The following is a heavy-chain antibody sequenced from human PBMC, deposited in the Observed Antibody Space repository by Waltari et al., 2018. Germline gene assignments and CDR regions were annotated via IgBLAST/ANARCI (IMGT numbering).Heavy chain of an antibody. CDR3: ARGEGSTIFGVKYYFDY. CDR1: GGSIRRGGYY. CDR2: IYHSGST. V-gene: IGHV4-31*03. Sequence: QVQLQESGPGLVKPSQTLSLTCTVSGGSIRRGGYYWSWIRQHPGKGLEWIGYIYHSGSTYYNPSLKSRVTISVDRSKNQFSLKLSSVTAADTAVYYCARGEGSTIFGVKYYFDYWGQGTLVTVSS. J-gene: IGHJ4*02. D-gene: IGHD3-3*01.